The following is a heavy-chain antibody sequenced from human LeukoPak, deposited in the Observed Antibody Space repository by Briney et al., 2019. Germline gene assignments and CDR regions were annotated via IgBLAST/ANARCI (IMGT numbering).Heavy chain of an antibody. CDR2: IYYSGST. J-gene: IGHJ4*02. D-gene: IGHD4-23*01. Sequence: SETLSLTCTVSGDSISSSTYYWSWIRQPPGKGLEWIGSIYYSGSTYYNPSLKSRVTISVDTSRNQFSLKLSSVTAADTAVYYCARYRTVVTDYFDYWGQGTLVTVSS. V-gene: IGHV4-39*07. CDR3: ARYRTVVTDYFDY. CDR1: GDSISSSTYY.